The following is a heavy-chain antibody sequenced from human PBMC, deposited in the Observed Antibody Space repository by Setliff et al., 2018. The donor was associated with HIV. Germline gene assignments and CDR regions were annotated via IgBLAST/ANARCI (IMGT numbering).Heavy chain of an antibody. Sequence: VASVKVSCKPSGYTFTNYDINWVRQAAGQGLEWMGWMNPGSRNTGYAQRLEGSVTMTWDTSISTAYMELNNVKFEDTAVYYCARARRDSYDRGRRNHYYIDVWGKGTTVTVSS. CDR3: ARARRDSYDRGRRNHYYIDV. CDR1: GYTFTNYD. CDR2: MNPGSRNT. D-gene: IGHD3-22*01. V-gene: IGHV1-8*02. J-gene: IGHJ6*03.